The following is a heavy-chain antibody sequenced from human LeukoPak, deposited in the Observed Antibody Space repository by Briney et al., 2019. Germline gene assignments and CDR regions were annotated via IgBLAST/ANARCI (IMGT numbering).Heavy chain of an antibody. V-gene: IGHV4-39*01. CDR1: GGSISSSSYY. CDR3: ASGEWELPKDNWFDP. J-gene: IGHJ5*02. CDR2: IYYSGST. D-gene: IGHD1-26*01. Sequence: SETLSLTCTVSGGSISSSSYYWGWIRQPPGKGLEWIGSIYYSGSTYYNPSLKSRVTISVDTSKNQFSLKLSSVTAADTAVHYCASGEWELPKDNWFDPWGQGTLVTVSS.